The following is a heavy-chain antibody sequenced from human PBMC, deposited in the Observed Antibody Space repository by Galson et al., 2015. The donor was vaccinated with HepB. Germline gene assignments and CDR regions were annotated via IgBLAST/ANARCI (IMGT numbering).Heavy chain of an antibody. V-gene: IGHV3-23*01. D-gene: IGHD3-3*01. CDR3: AKAFWSGYYYFDS. J-gene: IGHJ4*02. CDR2: IGGSGYTT. CDR1: GFTFSSYA. Sequence: SLRLSCAASGFTFSSYAMTWVRQAPGKGLEWVSVIGGSGYTTYYADSVKGRFTMSRDNSKNTLYLQMHSLRAEDTAMYYCAKAFWSGYYYFDSWGQGTLVTVSS.